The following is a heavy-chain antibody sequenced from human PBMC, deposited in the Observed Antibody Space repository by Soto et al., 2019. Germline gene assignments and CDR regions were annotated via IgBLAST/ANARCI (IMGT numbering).Heavy chain of an antibody. D-gene: IGHD1-26*01. Sequence: QVQLVQSGAEVKKPGSSVKVSCKASGGTFSSYAISWVRQAPGQGLEWMGGIITIFGTANYAPKFQGRVTITADESTSTAYMELSSLRSEDTAVYYCARLLVGATHPPHWGQGTLVTVSS. CDR2: IITIFGTA. CDR1: GGTFSSYA. J-gene: IGHJ4*02. V-gene: IGHV1-69*12. CDR3: ARLLVGATHPPH.